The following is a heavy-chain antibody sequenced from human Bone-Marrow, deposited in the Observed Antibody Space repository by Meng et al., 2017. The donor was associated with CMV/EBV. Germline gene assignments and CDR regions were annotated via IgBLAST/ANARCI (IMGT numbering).Heavy chain of an antibody. Sequence: GSLRLSCTVSGGSISSYYWSWIRQPPGKGLEWIGYIYYSGSTNYNPSLKSRVTISVDTSKNQFSLKLSSVTAADTAVYYCARFSVGATPPHGDYWGQGTLVTVSS. CDR3: ARFSVGATPPHGDY. CDR2: IYYSGST. V-gene: IGHV4-59*12. J-gene: IGHJ4*02. D-gene: IGHD1-26*01. CDR1: GGSISSYY.